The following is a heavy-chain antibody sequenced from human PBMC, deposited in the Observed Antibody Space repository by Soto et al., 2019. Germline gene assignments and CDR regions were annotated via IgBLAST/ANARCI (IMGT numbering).Heavy chain of an antibody. D-gene: IGHD3-9*01. J-gene: IGHJ4*02. CDR1: GFSLNSRGVG. CDR3: VHRGPVDETGMGFDF. V-gene: IGHV2-5*02. CDR2: VYWDDDK. Sequence: QITLRESGPALVKPTQTLTLTCTFSGFSLNSRGVGVGWVRQPPGKALKWLAIVYWDDDKRYRPSLRSRLSIRKDTPKNQVALTLTNTDPVDTATYYCVHRGPVDETGMGFDFWGQGSLVTVSS.